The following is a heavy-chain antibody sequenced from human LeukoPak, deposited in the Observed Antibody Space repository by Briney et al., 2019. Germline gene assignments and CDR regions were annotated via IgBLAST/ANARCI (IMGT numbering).Heavy chain of an antibody. CDR2: INHNGNVN. CDR3: ARNENSGWGYFDY. Sequence: GGSLRLSCAASGFTFSSYWMNWARQAPGKGLEWVASINHNGNVNYYVDSVKGRFTISRDNAKNSLYLQMSNLRAEDTAVYYCARNENSGWGYFDYWGQGTLVTVSS. V-gene: IGHV3-7*03. CDR1: GFTFSSYW. D-gene: IGHD5-12*01. J-gene: IGHJ4*02.